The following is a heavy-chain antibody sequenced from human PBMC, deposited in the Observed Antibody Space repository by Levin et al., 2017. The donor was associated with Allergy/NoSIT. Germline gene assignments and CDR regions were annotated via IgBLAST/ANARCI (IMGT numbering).Heavy chain of an antibody. Sequence: GGSLRLSCAASGFTFSSYSMNWVRQAPGKGLEWVSYISSSSSTIYYADSVKGRFTISRDNAKNSLYLQMNSLRDEDTAVYYCARMKEKRDFWSGYRFLDYWGQGTLVTVSS. CDR2: ISSSSSTI. CDR3: ARMKEKRDFWSGYRFLDY. D-gene: IGHD3-3*01. J-gene: IGHJ4*02. CDR1: GFTFSSYS. V-gene: IGHV3-48*02.